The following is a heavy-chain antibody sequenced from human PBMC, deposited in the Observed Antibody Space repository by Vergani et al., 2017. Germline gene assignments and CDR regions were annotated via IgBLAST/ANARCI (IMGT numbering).Heavy chain of an antibody. D-gene: IGHD2-21*01. V-gene: IGHV5-51*01. CDR2: IYPGDSDT. CDR3: TRHVPCGDGACLHFDH. CDR1: GYSFTSYW. J-gene: IGHJ4*02. Sequence: EVMLVQSGAEVKKPGESLKISCKGSGYSFTSYWIGWVRQMPGKGLEWMGIIYPGDSDTRYSPSFQGQVTISADKSITTAYLQWRSLKASDTAIYYCTRHVPCGDGACLHFDHWGQGTQVTVSS.